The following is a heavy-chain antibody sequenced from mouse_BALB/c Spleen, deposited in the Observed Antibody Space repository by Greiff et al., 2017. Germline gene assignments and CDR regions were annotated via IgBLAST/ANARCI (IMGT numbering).Heavy chain of an antibody. V-gene: IGHV3-8*02. CDR1: GDSITSGY. D-gene: IGHD2-4*01. Sequence: EVMLVESGPSLVKPSQTLSLTCSVTGDSITSGYWNWIRKFPGNKLEYMGYISYSGSTYYNPSLKSRISITRDTSKNQYYLQLNSVTTEDTATYYCARSYYDYDEDFAYWGQGTLVTVSA. CDR3: ARSYYDYDEDFAY. J-gene: IGHJ3*01. CDR2: ISYSGST.